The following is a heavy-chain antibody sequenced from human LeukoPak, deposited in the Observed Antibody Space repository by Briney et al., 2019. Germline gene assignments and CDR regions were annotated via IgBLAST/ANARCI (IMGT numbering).Heavy chain of an antibody. Sequence: GGSLRLSCAASGFTFDDYAMHWVRQAPGKGLEWVSGISWNSGSIGYADSVKGRFTISRDNAKSSLYLQMNSLRAEDTALYYCAKAWYGSGTKGYFDYWGQGTLVTVSS. D-gene: IGHD3-10*01. CDR2: ISWNSGSI. V-gene: IGHV3-9*01. J-gene: IGHJ4*02. CDR1: GFTFDDYA. CDR3: AKAWYGSGTKGYFDY.